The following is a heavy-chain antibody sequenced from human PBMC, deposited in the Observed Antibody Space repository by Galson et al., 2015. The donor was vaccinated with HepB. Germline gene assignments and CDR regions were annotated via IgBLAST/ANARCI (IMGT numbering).Heavy chain of an antibody. D-gene: IGHD3-22*01. V-gene: IGHV3-30*18. J-gene: IGHJ3*02. CDR1: ESTFSRYG. CDR3: AKVSGYYDSSGYFESFDAFDI. CDR2: ISSDGSNK. Sequence: SLRLSCAASESTFSRYGIHWVRQAPGRGLEWVALISSDGSNKNYADSVKGRFTISRDNSRNTLYLQMNSLRAEDTAIYYCAKVSGYYDSSGYFESFDAFDIWGQGTMVIVSS.